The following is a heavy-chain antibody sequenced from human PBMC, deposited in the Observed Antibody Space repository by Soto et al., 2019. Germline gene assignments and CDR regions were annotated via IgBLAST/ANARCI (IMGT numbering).Heavy chain of an antibody. CDR2: IYYSGST. Sequence: QVQLQESGPGLVKPSETLSLTCTVSGGSVSSGSYYWSWIRQPPGKGLEWIGYIYYSGSTNYNPSLKGRVTISVDTSKNLFSLKLSSVTAADTAVYYCAREIWFGELSGWFDPWGQGTLVTVSS. V-gene: IGHV4-61*01. CDR1: GGSVSSGSYY. D-gene: IGHD3-10*01. CDR3: AREIWFGELSGWFDP. J-gene: IGHJ5*02.